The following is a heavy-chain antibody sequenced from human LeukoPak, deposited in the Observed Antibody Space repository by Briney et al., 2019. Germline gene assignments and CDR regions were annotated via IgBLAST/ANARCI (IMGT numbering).Heavy chain of an antibody. Sequence: PGGSLRLSCAASGFTFTSYAMHWFRQAPGKGLEGVALISYHGTNKYYADSVKGRFTISSDNSKNTLSMQMNSLRTEDTAVYYCARDPTGGYRHFDFWGQGTLVTVSS. V-gene: IGHV3-30-3*01. J-gene: IGHJ4*02. D-gene: IGHD2-8*02. CDR1: GFTFTSYA. CDR2: ISYHGTNK. CDR3: ARDPTGGYRHFDF.